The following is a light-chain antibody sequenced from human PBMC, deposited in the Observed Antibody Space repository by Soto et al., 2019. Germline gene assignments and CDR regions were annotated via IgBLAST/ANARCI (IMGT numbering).Light chain of an antibody. Sequence: QSALTQPPSAPGSPGQSVTISCTGTSSDVGAYNYVSWYQQHPVKAPKLMIYEVSKRPSGVPDRFSGSKSGNTASLTVSGLQTEDEADYYCSSKRGRNSYVFGTGTKLTVL. J-gene: IGLJ1*01. V-gene: IGLV2-8*01. CDR2: EVS. CDR1: SSDVGAYNY. CDR3: SSKRGRNSYV.